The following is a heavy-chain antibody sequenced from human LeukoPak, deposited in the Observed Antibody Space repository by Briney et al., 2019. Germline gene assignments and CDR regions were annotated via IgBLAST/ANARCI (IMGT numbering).Heavy chain of an antibody. Sequence: PSETPSLTCAVYGGSFSGYYWSWVRLPPGKGLEWIGSIYSSGSTYYNPSLKSRVTISVDTSKNQFSLKLTSVTAADTAVYYCARHYGPWGQGTLVTVSS. CDR3: ARHYGP. CDR1: GGSFSGYY. CDR2: IYSSGST. V-gene: IGHV4-34*01. D-gene: IGHD3-16*01. J-gene: IGHJ5*02.